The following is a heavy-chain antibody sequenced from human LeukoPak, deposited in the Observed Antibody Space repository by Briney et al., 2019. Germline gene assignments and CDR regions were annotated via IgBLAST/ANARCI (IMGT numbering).Heavy chain of an antibody. J-gene: IGHJ4*02. CDR1: GFTFSRSA. V-gene: IGHV3-23*01. Sequence: LSGGSLRLSCAASGFTFSRSAMSWVRQAPGKGLEWVSGISGSGGSTYFADSVKGRFTISRDNSKNTLYLQMNSLRAEDTAVYYCAKDFGDDFWSGFYNYWGQGTLVTVSS. CDR3: AKDFGDDFWSGFYNY. CDR2: ISGSGGST. D-gene: IGHD3-3*01.